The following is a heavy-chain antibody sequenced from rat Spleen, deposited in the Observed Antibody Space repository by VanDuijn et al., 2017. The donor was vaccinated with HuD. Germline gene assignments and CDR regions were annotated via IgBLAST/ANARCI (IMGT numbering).Heavy chain of an antibody. J-gene: IGHJ2*01. CDR3: ARSVGPFDY. CDR1: GFSLTTYD. V-gene: IGHV2-13*01. CDR2: IWGNGNP. Sequence: QVQLKESGPGLVQPSQTLSLTCTVSGFSLTTYDIHWIRHPPGKGLEWMGVIWGNGNPHYNSSLKSRLSISRDTSKSQVFLKMNSLQTEDTAIYFCARSVGPFDYWGQGVMVTVSS.